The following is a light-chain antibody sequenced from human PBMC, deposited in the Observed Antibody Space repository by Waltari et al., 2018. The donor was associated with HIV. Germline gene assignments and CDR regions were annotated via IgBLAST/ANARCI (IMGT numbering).Light chain of an antibody. J-gene: IGLJ1*01. Sequence: QSALTQPASVSGSPGQSITISCTGVSSDLGGYTYVSWYQQHPGKAPKLMVYEVTNRPSGVSTRFSGSKSGNTASLTISGLQAEDEADYYCSSYTISSAPPYVFGTGTKVTVL. V-gene: IGLV2-14*01. CDR2: EVT. CDR3: SSYTISSAPPYV. CDR1: SSDLGGYTY.